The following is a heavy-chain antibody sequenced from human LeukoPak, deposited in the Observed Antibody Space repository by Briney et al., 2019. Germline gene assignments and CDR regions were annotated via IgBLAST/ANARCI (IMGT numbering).Heavy chain of an antibody. J-gene: IGHJ5*02. CDR3: AREAHSGGYVNWFDP. V-gene: IGHV1-2*02. CDR1: GYTFTGYY. D-gene: IGHD1-26*01. Sequence: ASVKVSCKASGYTFTGYYMDWVRQAPGQGLEWMGWINPNSGGTNYAQKFQGRVTMTRDTSISTAYMELSRLRSDDTAVYYCAREAHSGGYVNWFDPWGQGTLVTVSS. CDR2: INPNSGGT.